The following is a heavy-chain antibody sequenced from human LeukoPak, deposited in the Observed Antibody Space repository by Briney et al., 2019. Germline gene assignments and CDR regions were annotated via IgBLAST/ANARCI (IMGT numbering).Heavy chain of an antibody. CDR1: GFTFSSYW. J-gene: IGHJ4*02. V-gene: IGHV3-7*01. CDR2: IKQDGSEK. Sequence: PGGSLRLSCAASGFTFSSYWMSWVRQAPGKGLEWVANIKQDGSEKYYVDSVEGRFTISRDNAKNSLYLQMNSLRAEDTAVYYCARDNYDFWSGYYMVYWGQGTLVTVSS. CDR3: ARDNYDFWSGYYMVY. D-gene: IGHD3-3*01.